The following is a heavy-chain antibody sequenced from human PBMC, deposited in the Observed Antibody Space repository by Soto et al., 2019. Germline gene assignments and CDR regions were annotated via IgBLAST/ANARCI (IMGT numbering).Heavy chain of an antibody. V-gene: IGHV3-23*01. CDR2: ISGSGAST. J-gene: IGHJ4*02. Sequence: GGSLRLSCAASGFTFRIYAMSWVRQAPGKGLEWVSGISGSGASTYYADSVKGRFTISRDNSKNTLYLQMNSLRAEDTAVYYCAKEGGNFRYFDYWGQGTLVTVSS. D-gene: IGHD2-21*02. CDR1: GFTFRIYA. CDR3: AKEGGNFRYFDY.